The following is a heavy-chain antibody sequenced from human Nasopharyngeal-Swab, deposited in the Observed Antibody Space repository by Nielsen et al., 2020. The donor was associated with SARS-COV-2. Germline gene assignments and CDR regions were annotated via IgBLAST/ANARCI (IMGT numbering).Heavy chain of an antibody. CDR2: VNWNSAAI. Sequence: LSLTCAASGFTFYDYAMHWVRQPPGKGLEWVSGVNWNSAAIHYADSAKGRFTISRDKAKNSLYLQMNSLGSEDTALYYCAKDVNSALVSGYGMDVWGRGTTVTVSS. V-gene: IGHV3-9*01. CDR3: AKDVNSALVSGYGMDV. J-gene: IGHJ6*02. CDR1: GFTFYDYA. D-gene: IGHD5-18*01.